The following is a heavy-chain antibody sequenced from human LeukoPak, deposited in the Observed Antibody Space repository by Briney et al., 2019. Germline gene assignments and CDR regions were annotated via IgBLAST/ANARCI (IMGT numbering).Heavy chain of an antibody. CDR3: AKDILDCSITSCYRKFDP. CDR2: FSWNSGSI. V-gene: IGHV3-9*01. Sequence: GGSLRLSCAASEFTFDDYAMHWVRQAPGKGLEWVSGFSWNSGSIGYAHSVKGRFTISRDNAKNSLYLQMYSLRAEDTALYYCAKDILDCSITSCYRKFDPWGQGTLVTVSS. J-gene: IGHJ5*02. D-gene: IGHD2-2*01. CDR1: EFTFDDYA.